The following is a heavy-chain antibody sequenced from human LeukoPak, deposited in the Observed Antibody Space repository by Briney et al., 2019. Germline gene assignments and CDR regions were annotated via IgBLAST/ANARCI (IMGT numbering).Heavy chain of an antibody. J-gene: IGHJ4*02. CDR2: ISGGADGI. Sequence: PGGSLRLSCAVSGFTFSSYAMSWVRQAPGEGLEWVSVISGGADGIYYADSVKGRFTISRDNSKNTLYLQMNSLRVEDTAIYYCATPLDYYDRSDSHQGGDWGQGTLVTVSS. CDR1: GFTFSSYA. V-gene: IGHV3-23*01. D-gene: IGHD3-22*01. CDR3: ATPLDYYDRSDSHQGGD.